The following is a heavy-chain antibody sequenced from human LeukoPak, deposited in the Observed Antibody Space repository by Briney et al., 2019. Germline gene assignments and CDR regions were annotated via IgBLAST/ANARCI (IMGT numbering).Heavy chain of an antibody. D-gene: IGHD3-10*01. Sequence: TGGSLRLSCAASGFTFSSYAMSWVRQAPGKGLEWVSAISGSGGSTYYADSVKGRFTISRHNSKNTLYLQMNSLRAEDTAVYYCARETMVRGVIMSYWGQGTLVTVSS. CDR2: ISGSGGST. CDR1: GFTFSSYA. J-gene: IGHJ4*02. V-gene: IGHV3-23*01. CDR3: ARETMVRGVIMSY.